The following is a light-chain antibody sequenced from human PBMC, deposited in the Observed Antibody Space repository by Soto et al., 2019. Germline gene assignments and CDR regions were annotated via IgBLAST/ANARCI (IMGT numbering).Light chain of an antibody. V-gene: IGLV1-40*01. J-gene: IGLJ2*01. CDR1: SSNSGAGYD. CDR2: GNS. CDR3: QSYDSSLSGHVV. Sequence: QSVLTQPPSVSGAPGQRVTISCTGSSSNSGAGYDVHWYQQLPGTAPKLLIYGNSNRPSGVPDRFSGSKSGTSASLAITGLQAEDEADHYCQSYDSSLSGHVVFGGGTKLTVL.